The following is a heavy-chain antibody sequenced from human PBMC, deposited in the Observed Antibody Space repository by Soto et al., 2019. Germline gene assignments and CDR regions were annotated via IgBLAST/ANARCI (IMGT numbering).Heavy chain of an antibody. Sequence: EVQLLESGGGLVQPGGSVRLSCAASGLTFGNYAMSWVRQAPGKGLEWVSAIIGDSGRTYYADSVKGRFTISRDNSKNTLYLQMNTLRAEDTAVYYCAVTPNCGRDCSAASYWYFDIWGRGTLVTVSS. CDR3: AVTPNCGRDCSAASYWYFDI. J-gene: IGHJ2*01. V-gene: IGHV3-23*01. CDR1: GLTFGNYA. D-gene: IGHD2-21*02. CDR2: IIGDSGRT.